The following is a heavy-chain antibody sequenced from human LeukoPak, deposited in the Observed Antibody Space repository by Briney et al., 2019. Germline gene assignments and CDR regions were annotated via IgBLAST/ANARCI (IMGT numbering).Heavy chain of an antibody. CDR2: ISHDGSNK. V-gene: IGHV3-30-3*02. CDR3: AKSRGGGNSDGLDI. Sequence: GGSLRLSCAASGFTFSSYAMHWVRQAPDKGLEWVAVISHDGSNKYYADSVRGRFIISRDNSKNTLYLEMRSLRAEDTAAHFCAKSRGGGNSDGLDIWGQGTKVTVSS. D-gene: IGHD4-23*01. CDR1: GFTFSSYA. J-gene: IGHJ3*02.